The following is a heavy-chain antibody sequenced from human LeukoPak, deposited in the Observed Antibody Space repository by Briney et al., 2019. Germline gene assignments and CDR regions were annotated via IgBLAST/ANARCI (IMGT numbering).Heavy chain of an antibody. CDR3: ARDRGYYYDSSGYYSTGAFDI. CDR2: INHNSGDT. V-gene: IGHV4-39*07. Sequence: SETLSLTCTVSGDSISSSSYSWGWLRQSPGKGLEWIGSINHNSGDTYYNPSLESRVTISVDTSKNQFSLKLSSVTAADTAVYYCARDRGYYYDSSGYYSTGAFDIWGQGTMVTVSS. D-gene: IGHD3-22*01. J-gene: IGHJ3*02. CDR1: GDSISSSSYS.